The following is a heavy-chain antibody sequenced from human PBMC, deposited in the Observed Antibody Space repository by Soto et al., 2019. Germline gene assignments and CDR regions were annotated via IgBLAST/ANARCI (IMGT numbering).Heavy chain of an antibody. CDR1: GFTFSGSA. V-gene: IGHV3-73*01. J-gene: IGHJ4*02. D-gene: IGHD4-17*01. Sequence: EVQLVESGGGLVQPGGSLKLSCAVSGFTFSGSAMHWVRQASGKRLEWVGRIRSKSNSYATAYAASVKGRFTISRDDSKNTVYLQMNSLKTEDTAVYYCTRGYGDYVRDYWGQGTLVTVSS. CDR3: TRGYGDYVRDY. CDR2: IRSKSNSYAT.